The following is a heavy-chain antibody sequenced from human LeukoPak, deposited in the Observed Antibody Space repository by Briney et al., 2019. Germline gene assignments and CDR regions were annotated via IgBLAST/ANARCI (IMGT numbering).Heavy chain of an antibody. V-gene: IGHV3-23*01. CDR1: RFSVSTNY. CDR3: AKSPVSSCRGSFCYPFDY. Sequence: PGGSLRLSCAGSRFSVSTNYMTWVRQAPGKGLEWVSAISGSDDGTYYADSVKGRFTISRDNSRNTLYLQMNTLRAEDTAVYFCAKSPVSSCRGSFCYPFDYWGQGNLVTVSS. J-gene: IGHJ4*02. CDR2: ISGSDDGT. D-gene: IGHD2-15*01.